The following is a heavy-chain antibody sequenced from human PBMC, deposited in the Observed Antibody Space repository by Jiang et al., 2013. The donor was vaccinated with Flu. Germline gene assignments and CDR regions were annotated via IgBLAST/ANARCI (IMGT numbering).Heavy chain of an antibody. J-gene: IGHJ6*01. CDR3: AREGHWGAMDV. CDR1: GDSVSSNSAA. CDR2: TYYRSKWYN. D-gene: IGHD3-16*01. V-gene: IGHV6-1*01. Sequence: SQTLSLTCAISGDSVSSNSAAWNWFRQSPSRGLEWLGRTYYRSKWYNDYAVSVKSRITINPDTSKNQFSLQLNSVTPEDTAVYFCAREGHWGAMDVWGPRDHGPPSPQ.